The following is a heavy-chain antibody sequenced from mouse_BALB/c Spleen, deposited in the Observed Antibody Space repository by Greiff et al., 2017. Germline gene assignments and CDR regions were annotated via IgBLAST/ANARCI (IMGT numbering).Heavy chain of an antibody. J-gene: IGHJ3*01. CDR1: GFTFSSYA. V-gene: IGHV5-9-4*01. CDR2: ISSGGSYT. Sequence: EVQGVESGGGLVKPGGSLKLSCAASGFTFSSYAMSWVRQSPEKRLEWVAEISSGGSYTYYPDTVTGRFTISRDNAKNTLYLEMSSLRSEDTAMYYCARKGITTGFAYWGQGTLVTVSA. D-gene: IGHD2-4*01. CDR3: ARKGITTGFAY.